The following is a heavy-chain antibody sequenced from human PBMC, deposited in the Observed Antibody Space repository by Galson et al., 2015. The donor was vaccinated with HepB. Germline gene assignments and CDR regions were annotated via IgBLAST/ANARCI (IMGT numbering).Heavy chain of an antibody. D-gene: IGHD1-26*01. CDR1: GYTFTSYA. V-gene: IGHV1-3*01. J-gene: IGHJ4*02. CDR2: INAGNGNT. Sequence: SVKVSCKASGYTFTSYAMHWVRQAPGQRLEWMGWINAGNGNTKYSQKFQGRVTITRDTSASTAYMELSSLRSEDTAVYYCARGFGVGAAEAFDYWGQGTLVTVSS. CDR3: ARGFGVGAAEAFDY.